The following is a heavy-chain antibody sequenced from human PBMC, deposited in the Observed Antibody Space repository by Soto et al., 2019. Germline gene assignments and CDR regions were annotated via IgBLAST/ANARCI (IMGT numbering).Heavy chain of an antibody. CDR3: ARTKCSGGSCYSWSLDY. CDR2: RYYSEST. V-gene: IGHV4-31*03. D-gene: IGHD2-15*01. Sequence: LSLTCTVSGGSITTGGYYWSWIRQLPGKGLEWIGHRYYSESTYYNPSLKSRVSISLDTSKNQFSPKLSFVTAADTAMYYCARTKCSGGSCYSWSLDYWGQGTPVTVSS. J-gene: IGHJ4*02. CDR1: GGSITTGGYY.